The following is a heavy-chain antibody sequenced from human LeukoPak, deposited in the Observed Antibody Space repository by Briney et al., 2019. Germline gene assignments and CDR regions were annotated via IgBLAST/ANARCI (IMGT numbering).Heavy chain of an antibody. CDR1: GYTFTGYY. V-gene: IGHV1-2*02. D-gene: IGHD2-15*01. CDR3: ARGYCSGGSCYSDY. Sequence: ASVKVSCKASGYTFTGYYMHWVRQAPGQGLEWMGWINPNSGGTNYAQKFQGRVTMTRDTSISTAHMELSRLRSDDTAVYYCARGYCSGGSCYSDYWGQGTLVTVSS. J-gene: IGHJ4*02. CDR2: INPNSGGT.